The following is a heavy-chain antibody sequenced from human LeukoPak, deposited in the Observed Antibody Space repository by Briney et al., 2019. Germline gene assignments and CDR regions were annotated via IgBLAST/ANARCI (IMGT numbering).Heavy chain of an antibody. Sequence: PGGSLRLSCAASGFTFSNYGIHWVRQAPGEGLEWVAVIGKDGAAKYYAESVGGRFTISRENSKNTLDLQMASLSAEGTAFYYCAKEEGWGVNVFDYWGQGDLVIVSS. D-gene: IGHD3-10*01. V-gene: IGHV3-30*05. CDR2: IGKDGAAK. J-gene: IGHJ4*02. CDR1: GFTFSNYG. CDR3: AKEEGWGVNVFDY.